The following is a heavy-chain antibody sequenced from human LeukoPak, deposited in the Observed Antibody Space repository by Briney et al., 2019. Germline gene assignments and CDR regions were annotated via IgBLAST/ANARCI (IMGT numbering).Heavy chain of an antibody. V-gene: IGHV3-30*02. CDR3: ARMTTGGWAFDI. Sequence: PGGSLRLSCAASGFTFSSYGMHWVRQAPGKGLEWVAFIRYDGSNKYYADSVKGRFTIPRDNAKNSLYLQMNSLRAEDTAVYYCARMTTGGWAFDIWGQGTMVTVSS. CDR1: GFTFSSYG. D-gene: IGHD4-17*01. J-gene: IGHJ3*02. CDR2: IRYDGSNK.